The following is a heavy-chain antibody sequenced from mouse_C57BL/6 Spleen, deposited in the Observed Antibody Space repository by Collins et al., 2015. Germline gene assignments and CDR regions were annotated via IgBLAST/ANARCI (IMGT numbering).Heavy chain of an antibody. J-gene: IGHJ2*01. Sequence: VQLQQPGAELVKPGASVKLSCKTSGYTFTSYGINWVKQRPGQGLEWIGYIYIGNGYTEYNEKFKGKATLTSDTSSSTAYMQLSSLTSEDSAVYFCARRSFDYDVDYWGQGTTLTVSS. D-gene: IGHD2-4*01. CDR2: IYIGNGYT. V-gene: IGHV1-58*01. CDR3: ARRSFDYDVDY. CDR1: GYTFTSYG.